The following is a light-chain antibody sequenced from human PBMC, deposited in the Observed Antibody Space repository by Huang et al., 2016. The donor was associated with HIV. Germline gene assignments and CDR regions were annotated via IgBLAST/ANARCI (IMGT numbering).Light chain of an antibody. J-gene: IGKJ4*01. CDR3: QQYNNWPLLT. CDR2: GAS. V-gene: IGKV3-15*01. Sequence: EIVMTQSPATLSVSPGERATLSYRASQSVSSSLAWYQQKPGQAPRLLIYGASTRATGIPAKFSGSGSGTEFTLTISSLQSEDFAVYYCQQYNNWPLLTFGGGTKVEIK. CDR1: QSVSSS.